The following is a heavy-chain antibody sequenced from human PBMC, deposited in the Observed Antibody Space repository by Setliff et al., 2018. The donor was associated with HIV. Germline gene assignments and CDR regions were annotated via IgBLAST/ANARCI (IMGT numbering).Heavy chain of an antibody. CDR2: IDYSGSS. Sequence: SETLSLTCTVSGGSISSSNYYWGWIRQPPGKELEWIGSIDYSGSSHYNPSLKSRVTISKDTSKNQVVLTMTNMDPADTATYYCARTSGPASKLDYWGQGILVTSPQ. D-gene: IGHD2-8*02. J-gene: IGHJ4*02. CDR1: GGSISSSNYY. CDR3: ARTSGPASKLDY. V-gene: IGHV4-39*06.